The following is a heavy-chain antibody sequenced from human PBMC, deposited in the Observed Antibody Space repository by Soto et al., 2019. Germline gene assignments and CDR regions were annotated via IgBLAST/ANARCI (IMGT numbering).Heavy chain of an antibody. Sequence: QVQLQESGPGLVKPSQTLSLTCTVSGGSISSGGYYWSWIRQHPGKGLEWIGYIYYSGSTYYNPSLKSSINNSGDTSKNQFPLNASFVTGAEPGGYFWARDEWGGGVTPYGMDVWGQGTTVTVSS. V-gene: IGHV4-31*01. J-gene: IGHJ6*02. CDR1: GGSISSGGYY. D-gene: IGHD3-16*01. CDR2: IYYSGST. CDR3: ARDEWGGGVTPYGMDV.